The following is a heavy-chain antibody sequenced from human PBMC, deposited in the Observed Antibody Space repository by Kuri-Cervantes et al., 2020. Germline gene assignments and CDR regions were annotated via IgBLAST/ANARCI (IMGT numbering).Heavy chain of an antibody. V-gene: IGHV4-34*01. CDR2: INHSGST. J-gene: IGHJ6*03. CDR3: ARVFAAAVHYYYYYMDV. D-gene: IGHD6-13*01. Sequence: SETLSLTCAVYGGSFSGYYWSWIRQPPGKGLEWIGEINHSGSTNYNPSLKSRVTISVDTSKNQFSLKLSSVTAADTAVYYCARVFAAAVHYYYYYMDVWGKGTTVTVSS. CDR1: GGSFSGYY.